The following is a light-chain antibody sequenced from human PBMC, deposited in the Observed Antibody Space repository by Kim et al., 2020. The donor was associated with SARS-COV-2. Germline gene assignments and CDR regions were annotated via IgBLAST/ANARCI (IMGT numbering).Light chain of an antibody. CDR2: KTS. V-gene: IGKV1-5*03. Sequence: DIQMTQSPSSLSASVGDRVTITCRASQPISRWLAWYQQRPGKAPKLLISKTSALESGVPSRFSGSGSGTDFTLTISSLQPEDFATYYCQQYNSYSWTFGQGTMVEIK. CDR3: QQYNSYSWT. J-gene: IGKJ1*01. CDR1: QPISRW.